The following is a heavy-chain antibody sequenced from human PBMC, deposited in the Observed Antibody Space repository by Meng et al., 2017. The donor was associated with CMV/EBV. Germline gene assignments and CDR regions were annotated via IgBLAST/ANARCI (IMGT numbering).Heavy chain of an antibody. Sequence: GESLKISCAASGFLFSNYEMHWVRQAPGKGLEWVAVIWYDGSNKYYADSVKGRFTISRDNSKNTLYLQMNSLRAEDTAVYYCAKDGSNPFDYWGQGTLVTVSS. CDR1: GFLFSNYE. D-gene: IGHD4-11*01. J-gene: IGHJ4*02. CDR2: IWYDGSNK. V-gene: IGHV3-33*06. CDR3: AKDGSNPFDY.